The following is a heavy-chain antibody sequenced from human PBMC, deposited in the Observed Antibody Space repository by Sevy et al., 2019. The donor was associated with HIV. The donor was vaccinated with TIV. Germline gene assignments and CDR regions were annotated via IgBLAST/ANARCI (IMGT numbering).Heavy chain of an antibody. V-gene: IGHV6-1*01. J-gene: IGHJ5*02. CDR2: TYYRSKWYN. Sequence: SQTISLTCAISGDSVSSSSAAWNWIRQSPSRGLEWLGRTYYRSKWYNDYAVSVKSRITINPDTSKNQFSLQLNSVTPEETAVHYCIIDQIRLVGAADHNWFDPWGQGTLVTVSS. CDR1: GDSVSSSSAA. CDR3: IIDQIRLVGAADHNWFDP. D-gene: IGHD1-26*01.